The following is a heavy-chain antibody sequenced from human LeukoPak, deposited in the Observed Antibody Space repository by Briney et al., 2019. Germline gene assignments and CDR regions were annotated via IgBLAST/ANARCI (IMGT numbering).Heavy chain of an antibody. CDR1: GGTFSSYA. CDR2: IIPIFGTA. Sequence: ASVKVSCKASGGTFSSYAISWVRQAPGQGLEWMGGIIPIFGTANYAQKFQGRVTITTDESTSTAYMELSSLRSEDTAVYYCARCYYGSGSYWNYYYYYMDVWGKGTTVTVSS. D-gene: IGHD3-10*01. V-gene: IGHV1-69*05. J-gene: IGHJ6*03. CDR3: ARCYYGSGSYWNYYYYYMDV.